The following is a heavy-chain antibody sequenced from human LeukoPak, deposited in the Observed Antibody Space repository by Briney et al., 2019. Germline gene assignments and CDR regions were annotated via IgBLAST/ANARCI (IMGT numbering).Heavy chain of an antibody. CDR2: ISYDGSNK. J-gene: IGHJ4*02. D-gene: IGHD6-19*01. CDR1: GFNFSSYA. Sequence: GGSLRLSCAASGFNFSSYAMHWVRQAPGKGLELVAVISYDGSNKYYADSVKGRFTISRDNSKNTLYLQMNSLRAEDTAVYYCARVGTPYSSGWYTPDYWGQGTLVTVSS. V-gene: IGHV3-30*04. CDR3: ARVGTPYSSGWYTPDY.